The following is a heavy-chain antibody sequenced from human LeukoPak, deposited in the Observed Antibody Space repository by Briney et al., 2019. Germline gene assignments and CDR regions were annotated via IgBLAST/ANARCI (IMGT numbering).Heavy chain of an antibody. CDR1: GSTFSSYA. D-gene: IGHD4-23*01. CDR2: ISGSGGST. J-gene: IGHJ4*02. Sequence: GGSLRLSCAASGSTFSSYAMSWVRQAPGKGLEWVSAISGSGGSTYYADSVKGRFTISRDNSKNTAYLQMNSLRAEDTAVYYCARFYGDDSPGYFDYWGQGTLVSVSS. V-gene: IGHV3-23*01. CDR3: ARFYGDDSPGYFDY.